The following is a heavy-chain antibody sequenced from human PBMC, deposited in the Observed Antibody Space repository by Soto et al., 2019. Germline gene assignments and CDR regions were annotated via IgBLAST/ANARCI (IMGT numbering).Heavy chain of an antibody. D-gene: IGHD2-2*01. V-gene: IGHV3-30*03. J-gene: IGHJ4*02. Sequence: QVRLVESGGGGVKPGRSWGPPVAAPGSIFGTIGWHWAGRAQGKGLQGVAVVSDVGYTTYYAESVKGRFTVSRDSSKNTLYLQMSNLRIEDTAVYYCAREGHHVVGPDAYSFDYWGQGTLVTVSS. CDR1: GSIFGTIG. CDR3: AREGHHVVGPDAYSFDY. CDR2: VSDVGYTT.